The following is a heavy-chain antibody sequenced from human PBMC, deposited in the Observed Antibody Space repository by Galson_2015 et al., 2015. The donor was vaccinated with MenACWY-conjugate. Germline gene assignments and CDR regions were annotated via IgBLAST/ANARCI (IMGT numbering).Heavy chain of an antibody. Sequence: SLRLSCAASGFTFSSYWMHWVRQAPGKGLAWVSLINSDGSSTSYADSVKGRFTISRDNVKNTLYLQMNSLRAEDTAVYYCAVYCSSTRCYGASGCYWGQGTLVTVSS. V-gene: IGHV3-74*01. CDR3: AVYCSSTRCYGASGCY. J-gene: IGHJ4*02. D-gene: IGHD2-2*01. CDR1: GFTFSSYW. CDR2: INSDGSST.